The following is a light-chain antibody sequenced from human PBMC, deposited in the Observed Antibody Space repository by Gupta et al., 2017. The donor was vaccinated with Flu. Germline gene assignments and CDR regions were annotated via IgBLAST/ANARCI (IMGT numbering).Light chain of an antibody. CDR2: GNN. CDR3: QSYDSSLSGSV. J-gene: IGLJ3*02. V-gene: IGLV1-40*01. CDR1: SSNFGAGYD. Sequence: QSVLTQPPSVSGAPGHRLTISCTGSSSNFGAGYDVHWYQQLPGTAPKLLIYGNNNRPSGVPDRFSGSKSGTSASLAITGLQAEDEAHYYCQSYDSSLSGSVFGGGTKLTVL.